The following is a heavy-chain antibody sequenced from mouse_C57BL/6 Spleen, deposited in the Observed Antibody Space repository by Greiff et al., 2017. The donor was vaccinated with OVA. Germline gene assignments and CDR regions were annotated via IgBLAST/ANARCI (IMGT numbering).Heavy chain of an antibody. D-gene: IGHD1-1*01. CDR3: ARLGYTTVVAEDYFDY. Sequence: QVQLQQPGTELVKPGASVKLSCKASGYTFTSYWMHWVKQRPGQGLEWIGNINPSNGGTNYNEKFKSKATLTVDKSSSTAYMQLSSLTSEDSAVYYCARLGYTTVVAEDYFDYWGQGTTLTVSS. CDR1: GYTFTSYW. CDR2: INPSNGGT. V-gene: IGHV1-53*01. J-gene: IGHJ2*01.